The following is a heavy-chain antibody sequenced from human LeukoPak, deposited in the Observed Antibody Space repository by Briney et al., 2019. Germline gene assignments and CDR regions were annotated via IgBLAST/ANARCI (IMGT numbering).Heavy chain of an antibody. CDR1: GVSITSGTYY. V-gene: IGHV4-61*02. Sequence: PSQTLSLTCTVSGVSITSGTYYWTWIRQPAGKGLEWIGRIYSTGRVNYNPSLKSRVTMLLDTSKNHISLKLTSVTAADTAVYYCARESGVFDYWGQGTLVTVSS. CDR3: ARESGVFDY. D-gene: IGHD3-10*01. J-gene: IGHJ4*02. CDR2: IYSTGRV.